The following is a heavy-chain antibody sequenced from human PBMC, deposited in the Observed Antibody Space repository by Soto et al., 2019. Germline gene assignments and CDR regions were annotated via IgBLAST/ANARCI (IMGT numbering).Heavy chain of an antibody. J-gene: IGHJ4*02. D-gene: IGHD5-18*01. CDR3: AKDGVNTAMGA. Sequence: QPGGSLRLSCAASGFIFSSHAMSWVRQARGMGLEWVSSISSSGGSTWYADSVRGRFTVSRDNSKLYLQMNSLRADDTAVYYCAKDGVNTAMGAWGQGTQVTVSS. V-gene: IGHV3-23*01. CDR2: ISSSGGST. CDR1: GFIFSSHA.